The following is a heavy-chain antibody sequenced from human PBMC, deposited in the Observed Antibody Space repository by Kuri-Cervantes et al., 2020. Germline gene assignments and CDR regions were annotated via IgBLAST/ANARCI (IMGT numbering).Heavy chain of an antibody. D-gene: IGHD3-22*01. V-gene: IGHV4-39*07. Sequence: GSLRLSCTVSGGSISSSGYYWGWIRQPPGKGLEWIGSIYHSGSAYYNPSLKSRGTISLDTSKNQFSLKLRSVTAADTAMYCCDCYDNSRTFDIWGQGTMVTVSS. CDR3: DCYDNSRTFDI. CDR2: IYHSGSA. CDR1: GGSISSSGYY. J-gene: IGHJ3*02.